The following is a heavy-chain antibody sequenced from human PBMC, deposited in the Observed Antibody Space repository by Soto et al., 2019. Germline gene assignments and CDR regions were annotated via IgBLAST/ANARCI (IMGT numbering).Heavy chain of an antibody. CDR1: GFTFSGYW. CDR2: IKQDGSEK. CDR3: AKNNRYCSSTNCFVFDY. V-gene: IGHV3-7*01. D-gene: IGHD2-2*01. Sequence: GGSLRLSCAASGFTFSGYWMSWVRQAPGKGLEWVANIKQDGSEKYYVDSVKGRLTISRDNAKNSLYLLMNSLRAEDTAVYYCAKNNRYCSSTNCFVFDYWGQGTLVTVSS. J-gene: IGHJ4*02.